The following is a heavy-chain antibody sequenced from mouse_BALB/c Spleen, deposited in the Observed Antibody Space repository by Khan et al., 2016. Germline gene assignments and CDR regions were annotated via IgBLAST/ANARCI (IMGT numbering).Heavy chain of an antibody. CDR1: GYSFTTAG. J-gene: IGHJ4*01. CDR2: INTHTRVP. D-gene: IGHD2-2*01. V-gene: IGHV9-4*02. Sequence: QIQLVQSGPELKKPGETVRISCKASGYSFTTAGVQWVQKMPGKGLKWIGWINTHTRVPKYAEDFKGRFAFSLETSANIAYLQISNLKNEDTGTYFCARGYGYIYAMDYWGQGTSVTVSS. CDR3: ARGYGYIYAMDY.